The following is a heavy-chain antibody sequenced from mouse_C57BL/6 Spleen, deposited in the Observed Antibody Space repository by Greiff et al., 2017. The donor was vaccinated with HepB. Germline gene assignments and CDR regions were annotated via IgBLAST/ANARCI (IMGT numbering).Heavy chain of an antibody. CDR1: GYAFTSYW. CDR3: AIFRRSLAGFDD. D-gene: IGHD1-1*01. CDR2: IYPGDGDT. Sequence: QVQLQQSGAELVKPGASVKISCKASGYAFTSYWLNWVKQRPGEGLEWIGQIYPGDGDTNYNGKFKGKATLTANKSSSTAYMQLSGLTSEDSAVYFGAIFRRSLAGFDDWGTGTTLSVSS. V-gene: IGHV1-80*01. J-gene: IGHJ2*01.